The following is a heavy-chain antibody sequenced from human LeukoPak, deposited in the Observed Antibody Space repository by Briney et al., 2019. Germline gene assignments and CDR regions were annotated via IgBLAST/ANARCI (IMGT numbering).Heavy chain of an antibody. CDR3: ARRVPYGSACYEFDN. J-gene: IGHJ4*02. Sequence: KPSETLSLTCTVSSGSISSNSYYWAWIRQPQGKGLECIVSINYSGSTYYNPSLKSRVTMAVDTSKNQFSLRLSSVTAADTAVFYCARRVPYGSACYEFDNWGQGTLVTVSS. D-gene: IGHD3-10*01. V-gene: IGHV4-39*01. CDR1: SGSISSNSYY. CDR2: INYSGST.